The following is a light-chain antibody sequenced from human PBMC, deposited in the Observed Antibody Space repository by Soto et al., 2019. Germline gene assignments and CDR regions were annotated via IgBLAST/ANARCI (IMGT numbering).Light chain of an antibody. Sequence: ILMTQSPATVSVSPGESATLSCRASQNIYYNVAWYQHRPGQAPRLLIYRASTRAPGVPARFSGSGSGTEFTLTISSLQPEDFTVYSCLQYHNLWAFGQETKVDIK. CDR2: RAS. V-gene: IGKV3-15*01. CDR1: QNIYYN. J-gene: IGKJ1*01. CDR3: LQYHNLWA.